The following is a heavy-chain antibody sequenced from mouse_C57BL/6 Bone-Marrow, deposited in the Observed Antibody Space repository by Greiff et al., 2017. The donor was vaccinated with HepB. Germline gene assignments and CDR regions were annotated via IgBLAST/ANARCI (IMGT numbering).Heavy chain of an antibody. Sequence: VQLQQSGTVLARPGASVKMSCKTSGYTFTSYWMHWVKQRPGQGLEWIGAIYPGNSDTSYNQKFKGKAKLTAVTSASTAYMELSSLTNEDSAVYYCTRLVTTGGDYFDYWGQGTTLTVSS. CDR1: GYTFTSYW. J-gene: IGHJ2*01. D-gene: IGHD2-2*01. CDR2: IYPGNSDT. V-gene: IGHV1-5*01. CDR3: TRLVTTGGDYFDY.